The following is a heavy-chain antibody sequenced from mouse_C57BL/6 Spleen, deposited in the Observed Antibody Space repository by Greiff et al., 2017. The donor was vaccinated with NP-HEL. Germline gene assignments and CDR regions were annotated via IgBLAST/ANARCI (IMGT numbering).Heavy chain of an antibody. Sequence: VQLKQSGAELVKPGASVKISCKASGYTFTDYYMNWVKQSHGKSLEWIGDINPNNGGTSYNQKFKGKATLTVDKSSSTAYMELRSLTSEDSAVYYCARSPLFITTVVSPYWYFDVWGTGTTVTVSS. CDR1: GYTFTDYY. J-gene: IGHJ1*03. V-gene: IGHV1-26*01. CDR2: INPNNGGT. CDR3: ARSPLFITTVVSPYWYFDV. D-gene: IGHD1-1*01.